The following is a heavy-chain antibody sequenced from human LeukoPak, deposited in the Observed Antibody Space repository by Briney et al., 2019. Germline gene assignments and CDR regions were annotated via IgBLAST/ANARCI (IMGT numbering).Heavy chain of an antibody. CDR3: ARYGSGYAFDI. J-gene: IGHJ3*02. Sequence: PSETLSLTCTVSGGSISSGDYYWRWIRQPPGKGLEWIGYIYYSESTYYNPSLKSRVTISVDTSKNQFSLKLSSVTAADTAVYYCARYGSGYAFDIWGQGTMVTVSS. CDR1: GGSISSGDYY. D-gene: IGHD3-10*01. V-gene: IGHV4-30-4*08. CDR2: IYYSEST.